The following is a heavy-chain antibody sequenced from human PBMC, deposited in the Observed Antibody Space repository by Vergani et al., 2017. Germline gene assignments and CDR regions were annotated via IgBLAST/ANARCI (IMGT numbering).Heavy chain of an antibody. D-gene: IGHD2-21*02. Sequence: QVQVVQSGAAVKKPGASVKVSCKASGATFRSNTISWVRQVPGQGLEWMGRIIPVLGKTKYAQDFQGRLTITADTSTSTAYMELTSLRSQDTAVYYCARDPRGYGGDPEDYYYGMDVWGQGTTVTVSS. CDR2: IIPVLGKT. CDR3: ARDPRGYGGDPEDYYYGMDV. V-gene: IGHV1-69*04. J-gene: IGHJ6*02. CDR1: GATFRSNT.